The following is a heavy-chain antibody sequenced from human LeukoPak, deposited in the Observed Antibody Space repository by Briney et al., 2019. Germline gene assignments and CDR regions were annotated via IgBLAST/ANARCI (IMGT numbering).Heavy chain of an antibody. CDR3: ARDEWLGDAFDI. D-gene: IGHD3-9*01. CDR1: GGSISSYY. Sequence: SETLSLTCTVSGGSISSYYWSWIRQPPGKGLGWIGYIYYSGSTNYNPSLKSRVTISVDTSKNQFSLKLSSVTAADTAVYYCARDEWLGDAFDIWGQGTMVTVSS. V-gene: IGHV4-59*01. CDR2: IYYSGST. J-gene: IGHJ3*02.